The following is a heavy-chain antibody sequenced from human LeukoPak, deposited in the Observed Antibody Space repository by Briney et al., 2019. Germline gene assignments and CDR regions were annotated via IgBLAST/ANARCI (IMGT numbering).Heavy chain of an antibody. D-gene: IGHD1-1*01. J-gene: IGHJ4*02. CDR1: GYTFTIYA. CDR3: ARDPWKAPVDY. CDR2: INAGNGNT. V-gene: IGHV1-3*01. Sequence: ASVSVSFKGSGYTFTIYAMHWVRQAPGQRREWMGWINAGNGNTKYSQKFQGRFTIPRHTSASTAYMELSSLRSEDTAVYYCARDPWKAPVDYWGQGTLVTVSS.